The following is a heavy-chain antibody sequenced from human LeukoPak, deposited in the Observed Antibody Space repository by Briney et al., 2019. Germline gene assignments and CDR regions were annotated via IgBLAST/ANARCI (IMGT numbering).Heavy chain of an antibody. J-gene: IGHJ3*02. CDR3: ATFFGSGSYYSAFDI. CDR2: IYPGDSDT. V-gene: IGHV5-51*01. Sequence: GESLKISCKGSGYSFTSYWIGWVRQMPGKGLEWMGIIYPGDSDTRYSPSFKGQVTISADKSINTAYLQWSSLKAPDTAMYYCATFFGSGSYYSAFDIWGQRTKVIVS. CDR1: GYSFTSYW. D-gene: IGHD3-10*01.